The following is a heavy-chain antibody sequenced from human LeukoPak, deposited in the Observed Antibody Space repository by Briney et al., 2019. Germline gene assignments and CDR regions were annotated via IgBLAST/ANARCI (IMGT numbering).Heavy chain of an antibody. D-gene: IGHD3-22*01. CDR2: ISSSSDYM. CDR3: ARDQARYSSGPNEFDY. V-gene: IGHV3-21*01. CDR1: GFSFSTSS. Sequence: GGSLRLSCAASGFSFSTSSMNWVRQAPGEGLEWVSSISSSSDYMAYADSVKGRFTISRDNAKNSLYLQMNSLRAADTAVYYWARDQARYSSGPNEFDYWGQGTLVTVSS. J-gene: IGHJ4*02.